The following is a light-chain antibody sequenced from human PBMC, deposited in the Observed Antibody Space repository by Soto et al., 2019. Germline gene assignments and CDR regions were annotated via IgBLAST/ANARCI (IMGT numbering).Light chain of an antibody. Sequence: EIGLTQSPGTLSLSPGERATLSCRASQSVSSSYLAWYQQKPGQAPRLLIYGASSRATGIPDRFSGSGSETDFTLTISRLEPDDFAVYYCQQYGSSPPLTFGGGTKVEIK. CDR1: QSVSSSY. V-gene: IGKV3-20*01. CDR3: QQYGSSPPLT. CDR2: GAS. J-gene: IGKJ4*01.